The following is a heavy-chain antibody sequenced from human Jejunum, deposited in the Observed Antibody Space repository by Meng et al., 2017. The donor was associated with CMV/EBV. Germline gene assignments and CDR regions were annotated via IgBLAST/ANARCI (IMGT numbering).Heavy chain of an antibody. Sequence: VSGGSISSYYWSWVRQSPGKGLEWLGYIHYSESTKYDPSLESRVTMSLDRSRNQFSLRLSSVTAADTAVYFCVRGVSPTEWPLEKWGQGTLVTVSS. CDR3: VRGVSPTEWPLEK. D-gene: IGHD3-3*01. V-gene: IGHV4-59*01. CDR1: GGSISSYY. J-gene: IGHJ4*02. CDR2: IHYSEST.